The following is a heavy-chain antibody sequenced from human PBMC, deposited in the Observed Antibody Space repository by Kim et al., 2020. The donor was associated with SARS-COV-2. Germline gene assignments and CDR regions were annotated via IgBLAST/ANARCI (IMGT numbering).Heavy chain of an antibody. CDR1: GFTFSNYA. Sequence: GGSLRLSCAASGFTFSNYAMSWVRQAPGKGLEWVSVINSGGSSTNYADSVKGRFTISRDNSKNTLYLQMNSLRAEDTAVYYCAKGRWSTNLMAFDPWGQGTLLTVPP. J-gene: IGHJ5*02. CDR2: INSGGSST. CDR3: AKGRWSTNLMAFDP. V-gene: IGHV3-23*03. D-gene: IGHD3-3*01.